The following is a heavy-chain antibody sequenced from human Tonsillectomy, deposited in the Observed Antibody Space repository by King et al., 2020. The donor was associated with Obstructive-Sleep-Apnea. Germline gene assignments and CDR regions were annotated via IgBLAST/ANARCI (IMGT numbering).Heavy chain of an antibody. J-gene: IGHJ2*01. CDR3: ARGGGCWYFDL. CDR1: GFIFSNYG. CDR2: IHYDGSKK. D-gene: IGHD1-26*01. V-gene: IGHV3-30*02. Sequence: VQLVESGGGVVQPGGSLRLSCAASGFIFSNYGMHWVRQAPGKGLEWVAFIHYDGSKKYYVDSVKGRFTISRDDSKNTLYLQMNSLRAEDTAVYYCARGGGCWYFDLWGRGTLVTVSS.